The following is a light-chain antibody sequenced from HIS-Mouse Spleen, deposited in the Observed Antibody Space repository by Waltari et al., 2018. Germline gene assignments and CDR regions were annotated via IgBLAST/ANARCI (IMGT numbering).Light chain of an antibody. Sequence: QPALPQPASVPGSPGQSTTISCTGTSSDVGSYNLVSWYQHHPGKAPKLMIYEGSKRPSGVSNRFSGSKSGNTASLTISGLQAEDEADYYCCSYAGSSTWVFGGGTKLTVL. J-gene: IGLJ3*02. CDR3: CSYAGSSTWV. CDR1: SSDVGSYNL. V-gene: IGLV2-23*01. CDR2: EGS.